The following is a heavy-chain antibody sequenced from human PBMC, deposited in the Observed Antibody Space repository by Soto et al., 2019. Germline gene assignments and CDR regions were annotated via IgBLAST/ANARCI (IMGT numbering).Heavy chain of an antibody. CDR3: TTVRPYIAARPEYYYYYYYMDV. D-gene: IGHD6-6*01. V-gene: IGHV3-15*01. Sequence: GGSLRLSCAASGFTFSNAWMSWVRQAPGKGLEWVGCIKSKTDGGTTDYAAPVKGRFTISRDDSKNTLYLQMNSLKTEDTAVYYCTTVRPYIAARPEYYYYYYYMDVWGKGTTVTVSS. CDR1: GFTFSNAW. J-gene: IGHJ6*03. CDR2: IKSKTDGGTT.